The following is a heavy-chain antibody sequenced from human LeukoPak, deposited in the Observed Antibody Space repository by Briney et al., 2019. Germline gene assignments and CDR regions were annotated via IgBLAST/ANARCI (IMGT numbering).Heavy chain of an antibody. J-gene: IGHJ6*02. Sequence: GGSLRLSCAAPGFPFRSYWMYLGRPAPGEGLVLVSRINSDGGSTSYADSVKGRFTISRDNAKNTLYLQMNSLRAEDTAVYYCARDLKYSGYDSYYYYYYGMDVWGQGTTVTVSS. CDR2: INSDGGST. CDR3: ARDLKYSGYDSYYYYYYGMDV. CDR1: GFPFRSYW. V-gene: IGHV3-74*01. D-gene: IGHD5-12*01.